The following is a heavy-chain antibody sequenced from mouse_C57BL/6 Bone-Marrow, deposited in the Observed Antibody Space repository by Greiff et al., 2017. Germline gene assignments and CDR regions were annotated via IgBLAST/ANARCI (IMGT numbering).Heavy chain of an antibody. V-gene: IGHV2-6-7*01. J-gene: IGHJ3*01. Sequence: VQLVESGPGLVAPSQSLSITCTVSGFSLTGYGVNWVRQPPGQGLAWLGMIWGDGSTDYNSALKSRLSISKDNSKSQVVLKMNSLQTDDTARYYGGRDGFANWGQGTLVTVSA. CDR1: GFSLTGYG. CDR3: GRDGFAN. CDR2: IWGDGST.